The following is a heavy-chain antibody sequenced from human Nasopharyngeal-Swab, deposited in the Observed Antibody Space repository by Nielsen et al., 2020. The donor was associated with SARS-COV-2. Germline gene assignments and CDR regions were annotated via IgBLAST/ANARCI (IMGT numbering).Heavy chain of an antibody. CDR1: GYTFTSYY. CDR2: INPSGGSP. V-gene: IGHV1-46*01. J-gene: IGHJ3*02. Sequence: GESLKISCKGSGYTFTSYYMHWVRQAPGQGLEWMGIINPSGGSPSYAQKFQGRVTMTRDTSTSTVYMELSSLRSEDTAVYYCARDLPEHDIWGQGTMVTVSS. CDR3: ARDLPEHDI.